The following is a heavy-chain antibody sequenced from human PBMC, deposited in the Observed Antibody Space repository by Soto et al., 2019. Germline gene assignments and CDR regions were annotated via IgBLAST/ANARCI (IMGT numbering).Heavy chain of an antibody. CDR2: IWYDGSNK. Sequence: QVQLVESAGGVVQPGRSLRLSCAASGFTFSSYGMHWVRQAPGKGLEWVAVIWYDGSNKYYADSVKGRFTISRDNSKNTLYLQMNSLRAEDTAVYYCARALGYCSGGSCYNDAFDIWGQGTMVTVSS. CDR1: GFTFSSYG. V-gene: IGHV3-33*01. J-gene: IGHJ3*02. D-gene: IGHD2-15*01. CDR3: ARALGYCSGGSCYNDAFDI.